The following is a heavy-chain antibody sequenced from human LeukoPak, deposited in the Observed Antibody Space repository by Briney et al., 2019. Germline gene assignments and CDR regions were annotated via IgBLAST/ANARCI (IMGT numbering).Heavy chain of an antibody. V-gene: IGHV4-38-2*01. D-gene: IGHD2-2*01. CDR1: GYSISSGYY. CDR3: ARHKSYCTTSTCYYIDS. Sequence: SETLSLTCGVSGYSISSGYYWGWIRQPPGKGLEWIGNMYHSGSTDYNPSLKSRVTISIDTSKNQFSLDLRSVTAADTAVYYCARHKSYCTTSTCYYIDSWGQGTLVTVSS. CDR2: MYHSGST. J-gene: IGHJ5*01.